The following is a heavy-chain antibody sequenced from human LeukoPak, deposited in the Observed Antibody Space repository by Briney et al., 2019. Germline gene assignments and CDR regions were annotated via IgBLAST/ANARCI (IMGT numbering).Heavy chain of an antibody. V-gene: IGHV4-59*11. J-gene: IGHJ3*02. CDR3: ARDVVTVTKGFDI. D-gene: IGHD4-17*01. Sequence: KSSETLSLTCAVSTDSFSSHYWTWIRQPPGKGLEWIGYISYIGSTNYNPSLKSRVTIPIDTSKNQFSLRLSSVTAADTAVYYCARDVVTVTKGFDIWGQGTMVSVSS. CDR1: TDSFSSHY. CDR2: ISYIGST.